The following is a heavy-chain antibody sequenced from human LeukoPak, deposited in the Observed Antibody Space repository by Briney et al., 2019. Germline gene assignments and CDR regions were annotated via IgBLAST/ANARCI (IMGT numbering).Heavy chain of an antibody. J-gene: IGHJ4*02. V-gene: IGHV4-34*01. CDR1: GGSFSGYY. D-gene: IGHD4-23*01. CDR3: ARVYGGNAFSFDY. Sequence: SETLSLTCAVYGGSFSGYYWSWIRQPPGKGLEWIGEINHSGSTNYNPSLKSRVTISVDTSKNQFSLKLSSVTAADTAVYYCARVYGGNAFSFDYWGQGTLVTVSS. CDR2: INHSGST.